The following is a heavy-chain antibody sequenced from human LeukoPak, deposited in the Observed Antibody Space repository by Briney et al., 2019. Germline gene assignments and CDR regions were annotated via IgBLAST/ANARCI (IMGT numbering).Heavy chain of an antibody. J-gene: IGHJ5*02. CDR1: GYTFTSYA. CDR3: ARVGQLLFRRNWFDP. CDR2: INTNTGNP. D-gene: IGHD2-2*01. V-gene: IGHV7-4-1*02. Sequence: ASVKVSCKASGYTFTSYAMNWVRQAPGQGLEWMGWINTNTGNPTYAQGFTGRFVFSLDTSVSTAYLQISSLKAEDTAVYYCARVGQLLFRRNWFDPWGQETLVTVSS.